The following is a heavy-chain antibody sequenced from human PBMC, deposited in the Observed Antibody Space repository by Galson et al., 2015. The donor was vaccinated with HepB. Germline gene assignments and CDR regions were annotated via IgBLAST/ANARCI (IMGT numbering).Heavy chain of an antibody. V-gene: IGHV2-70*01. CDR3: ARGAVVPAAAMFFDY. CDR2: IDWDDDK. CDR1: GFSLSTSGMC. Sequence: PALVKPTQTLTLTCTFSGFSLSTSGMCVSWIRQPPGKALEWLALIDWDDDKYYSTSLKTRLTISKDTSKNQVVLTMTNMDPVDTATYYCARGAVVPAAAMFFDYWGQGTLVTVSS. J-gene: IGHJ4*02. D-gene: IGHD2-2*01.